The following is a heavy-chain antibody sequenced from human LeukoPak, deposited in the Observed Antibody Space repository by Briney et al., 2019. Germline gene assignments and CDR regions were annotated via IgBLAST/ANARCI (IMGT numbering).Heavy chain of an antibody. J-gene: IGHJ4*02. V-gene: IGHV4-34*01. Sequence: KPSETLSLTCAVYGGSFSGYYWSWIRQPPGKGLEWIGEINHSGSTNYNPSLKSRVTISVDTSKNQFSLKLSSVTAADTAAYYCARGGYGHILNPYYFDYWGQGTLVTVSS. CDR3: ARGGYGHILNPYYFDY. CDR2: INHSGST. D-gene: IGHD5-12*01. CDR1: GGSFSGYY.